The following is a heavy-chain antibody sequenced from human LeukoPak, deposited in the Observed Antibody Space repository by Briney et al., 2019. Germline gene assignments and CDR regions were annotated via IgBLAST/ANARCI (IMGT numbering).Heavy chain of an antibody. CDR2: IHHSGST. J-gene: IGHJ5*02. Sequence: SETLSLTCTVSGYSISSGYYWGWMRQPPGKGLEWIESIHHSGSTYYNPSLKSRVTMSIDTSKNQFSLKLTSVTAADTAMYYCARDQHGFDPWGQGTLVTVSS. CDR3: ARDQHGFDP. CDR1: GYSISSGYY. V-gene: IGHV4-38-2*02.